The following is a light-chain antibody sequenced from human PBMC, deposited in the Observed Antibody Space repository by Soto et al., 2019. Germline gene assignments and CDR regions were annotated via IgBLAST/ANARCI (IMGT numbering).Light chain of an antibody. Sequence: QSVLTQPPSVSGAPGQRVTISCTGSSSNIGAGYDVHGYQQLPGTAPKLLIYGNSNRPSGVPDRFSGSKSATSASLAITGRQAEDEADYYCQSYDSSLRGFYVFGTGTKVTVL. J-gene: IGLJ1*01. CDR1: SSNIGAGYD. V-gene: IGLV1-40*01. CDR3: QSYDSSLRGFYV. CDR2: GNS.